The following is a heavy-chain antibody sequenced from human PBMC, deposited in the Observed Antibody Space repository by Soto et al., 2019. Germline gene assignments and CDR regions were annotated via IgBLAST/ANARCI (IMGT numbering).Heavy chain of an antibody. V-gene: IGHV1-2*02. J-gene: IGHJ4*02. CDR1: VYTFTGYY. D-gene: IGHD6-6*01. CDR3: ARTPQSDLGSSSSFDY. CDR2: INPNSGGT. Sequence: SVKVSWHASVYTFTGYYNRWVRQAPGQGLEWMGWINPNSGGTNYAQKFQGRVAMTRDTSSSTAYMELSRLRSDDTAVYYCARTPQSDLGSSSSFDYWGQETLVTVSS.